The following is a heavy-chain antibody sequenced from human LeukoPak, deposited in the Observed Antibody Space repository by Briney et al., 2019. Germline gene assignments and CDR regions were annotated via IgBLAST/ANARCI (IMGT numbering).Heavy chain of an antibody. CDR3: ARHGSSSWYYFDC. Sequence: GESLQISCQGSGYSFTSYWIGWVRQMPGKGLEWMGIIYPGDSDTRYSPSFQGQVTISADKSISTAYLQWSSLKASDTAMYYCARHGSSSWYYFDCWGQGTLVTVSS. J-gene: IGHJ4*02. CDR2: IYPGDSDT. V-gene: IGHV5-51*01. D-gene: IGHD6-13*01. CDR1: GYSFTSYW.